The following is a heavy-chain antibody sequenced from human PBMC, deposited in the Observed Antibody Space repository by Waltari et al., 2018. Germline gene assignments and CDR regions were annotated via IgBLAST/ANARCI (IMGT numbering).Heavy chain of an antibody. CDR3: ARTGLVGYYPY. CDR2: IYYSGTT. J-gene: IGHJ4*02. CDR1: GDSISGSSYY. Sequence: QLQLQESGPGLVKPSETLSLTCTVSGDSISGSSYYWAWIRQPQGKGLGWIGSIYYSGTTYYNPSVKSRVTISVDTSKNKFSLKLSSVTAADTAVYYCARTGLVGYYPYWGQGTLVTVSS. V-gene: IGHV4-39*01. D-gene: IGHD3-3*01.